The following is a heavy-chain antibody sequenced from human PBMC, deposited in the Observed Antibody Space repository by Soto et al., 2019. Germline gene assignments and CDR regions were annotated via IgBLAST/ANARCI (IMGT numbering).Heavy chain of an antibody. Sequence: ASVKVSCKASGGTFSSYAISWVRQAPGQGLEWMGGIIPIFGTANYAQKFQGRVTITADESTSTAYMELSSLRSEDTAVYYCARGTHSSGPFDYWGQGTLVTVSS. D-gene: IGHD6-19*01. CDR1: GGTFSSYA. CDR3: ARGTHSSGPFDY. J-gene: IGHJ4*02. V-gene: IGHV1-69*13. CDR2: IIPIFGTA.